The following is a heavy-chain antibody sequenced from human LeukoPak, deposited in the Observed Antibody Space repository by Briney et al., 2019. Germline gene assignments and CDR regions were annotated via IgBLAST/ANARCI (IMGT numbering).Heavy chain of an antibody. CDR3: AKDSGGACDY. CDR1: GFTFSSYG. Sequence: GGSLRLSCAASGFTFSSYGMHWVRQAPGKGLEWVAVTRYDGTNKYYADSVKGRFTISRDNSKNTLYLQMNSLRGEDTAVYYCAKDSGGACDYWGQGTLVTVSS. CDR2: TRYDGTNK. V-gene: IGHV3-30*02. J-gene: IGHJ4*02. D-gene: IGHD2-21*02.